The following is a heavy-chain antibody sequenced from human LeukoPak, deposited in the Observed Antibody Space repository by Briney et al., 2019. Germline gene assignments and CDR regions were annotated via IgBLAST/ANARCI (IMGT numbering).Heavy chain of an antibody. D-gene: IGHD3-22*01. CDR3: AKDIRRYYDSSGCDY. V-gene: IGHV3-9*01. Sequence: PWGSLRLSCAASGFTFDDYAMHWVRQAPGKGLEWVSGISWNSGSIGYADSVKGRFTISRDNAKNSLYLQMNSLRAEDTALYYCAKDIRRYYDSSGCDYWGQGTLVTVSS. CDR2: ISWNSGSI. J-gene: IGHJ4*02. CDR1: GFTFDDYA.